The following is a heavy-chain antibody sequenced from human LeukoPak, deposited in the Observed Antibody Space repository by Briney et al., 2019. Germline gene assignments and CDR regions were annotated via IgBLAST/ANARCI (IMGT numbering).Heavy chain of an antibody. D-gene: IGHD3-22*01. CDR3: ARGYYYDSSGYFTSTTAPFDY. CDR2: IYYSGST. Sequence: SQTLSLTCTVSGGSISSGGYYWSWIRQPPGKGLEWIGSIYYSGSTYYNPSLKSRVTISVDTSKNQFSLKLSSVTAADTAVYYCARGYYYDSSGYFTSTTAPFDYWGQGTLVTVSS. V-gene: IGHV4-39*01. J-gene: IGHJ4*02. CDR1: GGSISSGGYY.